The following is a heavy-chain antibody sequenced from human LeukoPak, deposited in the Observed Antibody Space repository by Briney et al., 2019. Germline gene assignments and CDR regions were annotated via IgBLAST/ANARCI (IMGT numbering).Heavy chain of an antibody. CDR2: IYSGGST. V-gene: IGHV3-53*01. CDR3: ARDRGRYYDSRGFYWGYYFDS. Sequence: GGSLRLSCAASGFTVSSNYMSLVRQAPGKGLEWVSVIYSGGSTYYADSVKGRFTISRDNSKDTLYLQMSSVRVDDMAVYYCARDRGRYYDSRGFYWGYYFDSWGQGILVTVST. CDR1: GFTVSSNY. D-gene: IGHD3-22*01. J-gene: IGHJ4*02.